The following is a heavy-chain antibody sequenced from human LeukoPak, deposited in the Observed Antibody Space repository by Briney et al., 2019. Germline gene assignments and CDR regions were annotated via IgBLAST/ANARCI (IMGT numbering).Heavy chain of an antibody. CDR3: ARGLVVAARGWFDP. CDR1: GHTFTSYA. D-gene: IGHD2-15*01. Sequence: ASVKVSCKASGHTFTSYAMHWVRQAPGQRLEWIGWVNAGNGNTKYSQKFQGRVTITRDTSASTAYVELSSLRSEDAAVYYCARGLVVAARGWFDPWGQGTLVTVSS. V-gene: IGHV1-3*01. CDR2: VNAGNGNT. J-gene: IGHJ5*02.